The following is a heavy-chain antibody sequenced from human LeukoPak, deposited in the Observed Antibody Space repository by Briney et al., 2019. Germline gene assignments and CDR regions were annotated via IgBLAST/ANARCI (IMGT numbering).Heavy chain of an antibody. D-gene: IGHD2-21*01. CDR1: GFTFRSHA. Sequence: GGSLRLSCVGSGFTFRSHAMSWVRQAPEKGLEFVSGIYENGGTTYYADSVKGRFSISRDNSKNTLYLQMDSLRGEDTAVYYCAKDFRIGYSAHFDYWGQGALVAVSS. V-gene: IGHV3-23*01. CDR3: AKDFRIGYSAHFDY. CDR2: IYENGGTT. J-gene: IGHJ4*02.